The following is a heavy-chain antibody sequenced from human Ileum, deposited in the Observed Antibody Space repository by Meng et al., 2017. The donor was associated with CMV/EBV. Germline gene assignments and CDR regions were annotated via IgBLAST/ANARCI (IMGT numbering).Heavy chain of an antibody. V-gene: IGHV3-23*01. CDR2: ISGGGGSTYYT. CDR3: ASSMITLIEVGDY. D-gene: IGHD3-22*01. Sequence: GGSLRLSCAASGFIFSNYAMSWVRQTPGKGLEWVSVISGGGGSTYYTYYADSVKGRFTISRDNSKNTLYLQMNSLRAEDTAVYYCASSMITLIEVGDYWGQGTLVTVSS. CDR1: GFIFSNYA. J-gene: IGHJ4*02.